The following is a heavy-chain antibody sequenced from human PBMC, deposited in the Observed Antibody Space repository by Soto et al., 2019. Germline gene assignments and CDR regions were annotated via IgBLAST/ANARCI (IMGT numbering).Heavy chain of an antibody. J-gene: IGHJ3*02. Sequence: SVKVSCKASGGTFSSYTISWVRQAPGQGLEWMGRIIPILGIANYAQKFQGRVTITADNSTSTAYMELSSLRSEDTAVYYCARVGSAAGTVAFDIWGQGTMVTVSS. V-gene: IGHV1-69*02. CDR2: IIPILGIA. D-gene: IGHD6-13*01. CDR1: GGTFSSYT. CDR3: ARVGSAAGTVAFDI.